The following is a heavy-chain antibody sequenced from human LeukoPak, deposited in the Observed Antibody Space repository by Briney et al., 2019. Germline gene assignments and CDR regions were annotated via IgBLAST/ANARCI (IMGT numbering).Heavy chain of an antibody. Sequence: GASVKVSCKASGYTFTSYGISWVRQAPGQGLEWMGWISAYNGNTNYAQKLQGRVTMTTATSTAYMELRSLRSDDTAVYYCARDPSGSYYPYFDYWGQGTLVTVSS. CDR2: ISAYNGNT. CDR1: GYTFTSYG. D-gene: IGHD1-26*01. V-gene: IGHV1-18*01. CDR3: ARDPSGSYYPYFDY. J-gene: IGHJ4*02.